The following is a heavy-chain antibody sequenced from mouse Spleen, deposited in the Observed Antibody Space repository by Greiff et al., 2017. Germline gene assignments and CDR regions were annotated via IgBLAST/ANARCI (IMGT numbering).Heavy chain of an antibody. V-gene: IGHV1-69*01. CDR1: GYTFTSYW. D-gene: IGHD1-1*01. J-gene: IGHJ2*01. CDR3: ARKITTVVATDY. CDR2: IDPSDSYT. Sequence: QVQLQQPGAELVMPGASVKLSCKASGYTFTSYWMHWVKQRPGQGLEWIGEIDPSDSYTNYNQKFKGKATLTVDKSSSTAYMQLSSLTSEDSAVYYCARKITTVVATDYWGQGTTLTVSS.